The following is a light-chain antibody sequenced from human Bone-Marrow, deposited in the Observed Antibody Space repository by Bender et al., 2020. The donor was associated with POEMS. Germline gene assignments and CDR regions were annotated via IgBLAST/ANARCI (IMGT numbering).Light chain of an antibody. CDR3: AVWDDSLNGWV. J-gene: IGLJ3*02. Sequence: QSVLTQPPSASGTPGQRVTISCSGGSSNIGAHAVNWYQHLPGPAPKLLIYSSHRRPSYVPDRFSGSRSGTSASLAISGLQSEDEADYYCAVWDDSLNGWVFGGGTKLTVL. CDR1: SSNIGAHA. CDR2: SSH. V-gene: IGLV1-44*01.